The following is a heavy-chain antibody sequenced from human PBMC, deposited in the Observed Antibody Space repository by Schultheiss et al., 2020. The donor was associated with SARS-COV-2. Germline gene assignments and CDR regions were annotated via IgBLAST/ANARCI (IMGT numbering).Heavy chain of an antibody. Sequence: SETLSLTCAVYGGSFSGYYWSWIRQPPGKGLEWIGEINHSGSTYYNPSLKSRVTISVDTSKNQFSLKLSSVTAADTAVYYCASHSGSYYVGYWGQGTLVTVSS. CDR1: GGSFSGYY. J-gene: IGHJ4*02. D-gene: IGHD1-26*01. V-gene: IGHV4-34*01. CDR3: ASHSGSYYVGY. CDR2: INHSGST.